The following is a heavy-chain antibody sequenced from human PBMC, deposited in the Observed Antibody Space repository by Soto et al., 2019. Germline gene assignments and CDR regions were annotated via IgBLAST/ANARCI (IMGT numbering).Heavy chain of an antibody. CDR3: ARERDGPFDY. CDR1: GYTFTSYG. CDR2: IIPIFGTA. J-gene: IGHJ4*02. V-gene: IGHV1-69*13. D-gene: IGHD2-21*01. Sequence: GASVKVSCKASGYTFTSYGISWVRQAPGQGLEWMGGIIPIFGTANYAQKFQGRVTITADESTSTAYMELSSLRSEDTAVYYCARERDGPFDYWGQGTLVTVS.